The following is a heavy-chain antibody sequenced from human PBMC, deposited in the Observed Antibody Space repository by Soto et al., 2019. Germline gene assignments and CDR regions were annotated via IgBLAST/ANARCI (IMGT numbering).Heavy chain of an antibody. Sequence: SETLSLTCTVSGGSRSSYWWSWIRQPPGKGLEWIGYIYYTGSTNYNPSLKSRVTISLDASKNQFSLRLSSVTTADTALYYCARTTAVPNSLRSRYFFDYWGQGTLVTVSS. CDR3: ARTTAVPNSLRSRYFFDY. D-gene: IGHD4-17*01. CDR2: IYYTGST. CDR1: GGSRSSYW. J-gene: IGHJ4*02. V-gene: IGHV4-59*01.